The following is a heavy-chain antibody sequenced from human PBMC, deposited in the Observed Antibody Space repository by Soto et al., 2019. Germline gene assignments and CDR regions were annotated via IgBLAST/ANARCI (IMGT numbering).Heavy chain of an antibody. D-gene: IGHD2-15*01. J-gene: IGHJ6*02. CDR2: IIPIFGTA. CDR3: ARPRKRGVVADTTYYYYGMDV. Sequence: SVKVSFKASGGTFSSYAISWVRQAPGQGLEWMGGIIPIFGTANYAQKFQGRVTITADESTSTAYMELSSLRSEDTAVYYCARPRKRGVVADTTYYYYGMDVWGQGETVTLSS. V-gene: IGHV1-69*13. CDR1: GGTFSSYA.